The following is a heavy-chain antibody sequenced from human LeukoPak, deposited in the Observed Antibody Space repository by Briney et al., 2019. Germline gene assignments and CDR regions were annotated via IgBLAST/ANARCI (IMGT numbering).Heavy chain of an antibody. CDR1: GFTFSNYW. D-gene: IGHD3-3*01. CDR2: IKQDGSEK. Sequence: PGGSLRLSCAASGFTFSNYWMSWVRQAPGKGLEWMANIKQDGSEKYYVDSVKGRFTISRDNAKNSLYLQMNSLRAEDAAVYYCARTIWSGYSADAFDIWGQGTMVTVSS. V-gene: IGHV3-7*01. CDR3: ARTIWSGYSADAFDI. J-gene: IGHJ3*02.